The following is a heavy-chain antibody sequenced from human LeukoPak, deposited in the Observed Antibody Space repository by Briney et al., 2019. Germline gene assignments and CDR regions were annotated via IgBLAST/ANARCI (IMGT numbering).Heavy chain of an antibody. CDR2: INHSGST. CDR3: ARGRIVVVPAATPTYYDISTGYLNFDY. D-gene: IGHD3-9*01. V-gene: IGHV4-34*01. J-gene: IGHJ4*02. CDR1: GGSFSGYY. Sequence: PSETLSLTCAVYGGSFSGYYRSWIRQPPGKGLEWIGEINHSGSTNYNPSLKSRVTISVDTSKNQFSLKLSSVTAADTAVYYCARGRIVVVPAATPTYYDISTGYLNFDYWGQGTLVTVSS.